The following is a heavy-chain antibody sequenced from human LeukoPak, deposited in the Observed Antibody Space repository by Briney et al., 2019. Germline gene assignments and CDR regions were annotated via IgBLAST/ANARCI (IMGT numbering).Heavy chain of an antibody. V-gene: IGHV1-69*13. Sequence: GASVKVSCKASGYTFTSYGISWVRQAPGQGLEWMGGIIPIFGTANYAQKFQGRVTITADESTSTAYMELSSLRSEDTAVYYCARSQAVITMVRGVIILDYWGQGTLVTVSS. D-gene: IGHD3-10*01. CDR3: ARSQAVITMVRGVIILDY. CDR1: GYTFTSYG. J-gene: IGHJ4*02. CDR2: IIPIFGTA.